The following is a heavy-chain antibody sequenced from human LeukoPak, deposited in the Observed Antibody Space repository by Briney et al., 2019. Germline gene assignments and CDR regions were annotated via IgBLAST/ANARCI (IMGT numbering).Heavy chain of an antibody. CDR2: INHSGST. CDR3: ARSRIGWFDP. Sequence: SETLSLTCAVYGGSFSGYYRTWIRQPPGKGLEWIGEINHSGSTNYNPSLKSRVTISVDTSKSQFSLKLSSVTAADTAVYYCARSRIGWFDPWGQGTLVTVSS. CDR1: GGSFSGYY. J-gene: IGHJ5*02. V-gene: IGHV4-34*01. D-gene: IGHD1-26*01.